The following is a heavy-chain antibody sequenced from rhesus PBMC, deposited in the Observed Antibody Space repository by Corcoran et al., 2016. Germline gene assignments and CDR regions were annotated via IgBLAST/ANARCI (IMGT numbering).Heavy chain of an antibody. CDR2: ISNSGGST. CDR1: GFTFSDYY. Sequence: EVQLVESGAGLVQPGGSLRLSCAASGFTFSDYYMYWVRQAPGKGLEWVSYISNSGGSTYYADSVKGRFTISGENSKNTLSLQMNSLRAEDTAVYYCAIRGSTSLFDYWGQGVLVTVSS. V-gene: IGHV3S25*01. J-gene: IGHJ4*01. CDR3: AIRGSTSLFDY. D-gene: IGHD1-44*01.